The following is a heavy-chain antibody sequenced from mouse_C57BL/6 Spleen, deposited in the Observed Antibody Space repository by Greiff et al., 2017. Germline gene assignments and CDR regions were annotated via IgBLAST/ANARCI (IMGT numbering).Heavy chain of an antibody. V-gene: IGHV1-59*01. CDR1: GYTFTSYW. D-gene: IGHD1-1*01. J-gene: IGHJ2*01. Sequence: QVQLQQPGAELVRPGTSVKLSCKASGYTFTSYWMHWVKQRPGQGLEWIGVIDPSDSYTNYNQKFKGKATLTVDTSSSTAYMQLSSLTSEDSAVYYWARREITTNYWGQGTTLTVSS. CDR2: IDPSDSYT. CDR3: ARREITTNY.